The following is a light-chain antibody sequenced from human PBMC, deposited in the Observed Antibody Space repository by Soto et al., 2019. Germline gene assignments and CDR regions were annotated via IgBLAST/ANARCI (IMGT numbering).Light chain of an antibody. Sequence: QSALTQPPSASGSPGQSVSISCTGTSSDVGGHNYVSWYRQHPGTAPQLLIYEVTKRPSGVPARFSASKSGNTASLTVSGLQAEDEADYYCTSFTTTNIWVFGGGTKLTVL. CDR1: SSDVGGHNY. CDR3: TSFTTTNIWV. V-gene: IGLV2-8*01. J-gene: IGLJ3*02. CDR2: EVT.